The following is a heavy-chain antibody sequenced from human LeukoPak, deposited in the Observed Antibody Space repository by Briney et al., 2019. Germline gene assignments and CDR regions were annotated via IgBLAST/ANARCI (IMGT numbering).Heavy chain of an antibody. CDR1: GXTFSSYS. V-gene: IGHV3-48*02. CDR2: ISSSSSTI. D-gene: IGHD2-15*01. CDR3: ARGKGLHTFDY. Sequence: GGSLRLSCAASGXTFSSYSMNWVRQAPGEGLEWVSYISSSSSTIYYADSVKGRFTISRDNAKNSLYLQMNSLSDEDTAVYYCARGKGLHTFDYWGQGTLVTVSS. J-gene: IGHJ4*02.